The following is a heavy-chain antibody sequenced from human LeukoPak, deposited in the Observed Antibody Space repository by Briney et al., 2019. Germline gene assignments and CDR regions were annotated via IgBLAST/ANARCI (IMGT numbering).Heavy chain of an antibody. CDR1: GGSFSGYY. Sequence: SETLSLTCAVYGGSFSGYYWSWIRQPPGKGLEWIGEINHSGSTNYNPSLKSRVTISVDTSKNLFSLKLSSVTAADTAVYYCARDCSGGSCFPLDYWGQGTLVTVSS. D-gene: IGHD2-15*01. J-gene: IGHJ4*02. CDR3: ARDCSGGSCFPLDY. V-gene: IGHV4-34*01. CDR2: INHSGST.